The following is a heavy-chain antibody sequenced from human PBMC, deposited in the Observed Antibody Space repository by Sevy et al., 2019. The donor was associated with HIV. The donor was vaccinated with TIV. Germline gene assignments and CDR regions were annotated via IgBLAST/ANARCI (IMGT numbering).Heavy chain of an antibody. J-gene: IGHJ4*02. V-gene: IGHV3-21*01. CDR3: ARGDYYGSLYYLDY. CDR1: GFTFSNYF. CDR2: ISSGSSYI. D-gene: IGHD3-10*01. Sequence: GGSLRLSCAASGFTFSNYFMNWVRQAPGKGLEWVSSISSGSSYIFYSDSLKGRFTISRDNAKNSLYLHMNSLRAEDSAVYYCARGDYYGSLYYLDYWGPGTLVTVSS.